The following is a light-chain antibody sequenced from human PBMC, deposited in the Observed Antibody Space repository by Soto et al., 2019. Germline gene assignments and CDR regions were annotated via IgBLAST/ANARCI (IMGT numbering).Light chain of an antibody. CDR2: DAS. CDR3: QQYNT. J-gene: IGKJ2*01. Sequence: DIQMTQSPSTLSASVGDRVTITCRASQSISSWLAWYQQKPGKAPTLLIYDASSLESRVPSRFSGSGSGTDFTLPISSLQPDDFSTYYCQQYNTFGQGTKLEIK. V-gene: IGKV1-5*01. CDR1: QSISSW.